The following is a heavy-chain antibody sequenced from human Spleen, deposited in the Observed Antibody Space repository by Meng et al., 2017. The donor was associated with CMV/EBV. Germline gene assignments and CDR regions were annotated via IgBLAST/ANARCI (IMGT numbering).Heavy chain of an antibody. J-gene: IGHJ2*01. D-gene: IGHD2-15*01. CDR1: GFTFSSYG. Sequence: GESLKISCAASGFTFSSYGMHWVRQAPGKGLEWVAVIWYDGSNKYYADSVKGRFTISRDNSKNTVYLRMNSLRAEDTAIYYCTKFGQSRYCSGMICYDRYFDFWGRGTLVTVSS. V-gene: IGHV3-33*06. CDR3: TKFGQSRYCSGMICYDRYFDF. CDR2: IWYDGSNK.